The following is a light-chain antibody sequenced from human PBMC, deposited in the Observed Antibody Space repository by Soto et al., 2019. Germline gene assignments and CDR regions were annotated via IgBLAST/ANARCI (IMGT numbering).Light chain of an antibody. CDR1: QSVSSN. Sequence: EIVMTQSPVTLSVSPGERATLSCRASQSVSSNVVWYQQKPGQAPRLLIYGASTRATGIPARFSGSGSGTEFTLTISSLQSEDFAVYYCQQYNNWVTFGGGTKVEIK. CDR2: GAS. V-gene: IGKV3-15*01. J-gene: IGKJ4*01. CDR3: QQYNNWVT.